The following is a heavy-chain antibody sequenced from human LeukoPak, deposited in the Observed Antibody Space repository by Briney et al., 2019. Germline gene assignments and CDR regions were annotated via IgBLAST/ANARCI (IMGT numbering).Heavy chain of an antibody. Sequence: SETLSLTCTVAGGSISSYYWSWIRQPPGKGLEGIGYIYHSGSTNYNPSLMSRVTMSVDTSKNQFSLKLNSVTAADTAVYYCASYSGSYYSAFDIWGQGTMVTVSS. J-gene: IGHJ3*02. V-gene: IGHV4-59*08. CDR1: GGSISSYY. CDR2: IYHSGST. D-gene: IGHD1-26*01. CDR3: ASYSGSYYSAFDI.